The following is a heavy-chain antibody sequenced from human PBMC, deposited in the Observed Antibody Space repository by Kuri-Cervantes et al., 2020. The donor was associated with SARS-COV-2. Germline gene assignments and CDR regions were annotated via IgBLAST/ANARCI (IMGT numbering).Heavy chain of an antibody. J-gene: IGHJ6*03. CDR3: ARAGYSSSWDYYYYYYMDV. Sequence: ESLKISCAVSGYSISSGYYWSWIRQPPGKGLEWIGYIYYSGSTNYNPSLKSRVTISVDTSKNQFSLKLSSVTAADTAVYYCARAGYSSSWDYYYYYYMDVWGKGTTVTVSS. V-gene: IGHV4-61*01. CDR2: IYYSGST. D-gene: IGHD6-13*01. CDR1: GYSISSGYY.